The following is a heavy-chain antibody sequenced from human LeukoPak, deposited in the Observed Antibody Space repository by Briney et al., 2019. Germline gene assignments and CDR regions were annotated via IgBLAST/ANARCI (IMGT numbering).Heavy chain of an antibody. J-gene: IGHJ5*02. D-gene: IGHD5-12*01. Sequence: SETLSLTCAVYGGSFSGYYWSWIRQPPGKGLEWIGSIYYSGSTYYNPSLKSRVTISVDTSKNQFSLKLSSVTAADTAVYYCARDGRYEGFDPWGQGTLVTVSS. CDR1: GGSFSGYY. CDR3: ARDGRYEGFDP. V-gene: IGHV4-34*01. CDR2: IYYSGST.